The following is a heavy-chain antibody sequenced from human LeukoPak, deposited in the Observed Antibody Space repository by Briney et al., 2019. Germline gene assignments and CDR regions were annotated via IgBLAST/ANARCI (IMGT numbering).Heavy chain of an antibody. V-gene: IGHV3-23*01. Sequence: GGSLRLSCAASGFTFSSYAMSWVRQAPGKGLEWVSAVSGSGYSTYYADSVKGLFTISRDNSKNTLYLQMNSLRAEGTAVYYCAKVPYYDILTRGYYYYYMDVWGKGTTVTVSS. CDR3: AKVPYYDILTRGYYYYYMDV. CDR1: GFTFSSYA. CDR2: VSGSGYST. D-gene: IGHD3-9*01. J-gene: IGHJ6*03.